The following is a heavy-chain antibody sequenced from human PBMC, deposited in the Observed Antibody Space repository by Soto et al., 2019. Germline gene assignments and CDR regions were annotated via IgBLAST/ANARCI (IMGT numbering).Heavy chain of an antibody. V-gene: IGHV3-53*01. D-gene: IGHD4-4*01. CDR2: IYSGGST. J-gene: IGHJ4*02. CDR3: ARGSKVGDGYSFDY. Sequence: GSLRLSCAASGFTVSSNYMSWVRQAPGKGLEWVSVIYSGGSTYYADSVKGRFTISRDNSKNTQYLQRNSLRAEDTAVYYCARGSKVGDGYSFDYWGQGTLVTVSS. CDR1: GFTVSSNY.